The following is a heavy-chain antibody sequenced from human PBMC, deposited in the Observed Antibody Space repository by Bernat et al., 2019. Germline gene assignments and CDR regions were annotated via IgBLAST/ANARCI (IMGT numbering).Heavy chain of an antibody. J-gene: IGHJ4*02. CDR1: GYTFTGYY. Sequence: QVQLVQSGAEVKKPGASVKVSCKASGYTFTGYYMHWVRQAPGQGLEWMGWINPNSGGTNYAQKLQGRVTMTRDTSISTAYMELSRLRSDDTAVYYCARAPPHYYGDSVDYWGQGTPVTVSS. V-gene: IGHV1-2*02. CDR3: ARAPPHYYGDSVDY. D-gene: IGHD4-17*01. CDR2: INPNSGGT.